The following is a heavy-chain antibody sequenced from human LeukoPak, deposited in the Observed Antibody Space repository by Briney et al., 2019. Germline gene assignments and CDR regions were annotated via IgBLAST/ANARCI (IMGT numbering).Heavy chain of an antibody. CDR3: AKATYYDYLKAGYYYGMDV. Sequence: PGGSLRLSCAASGFTFSTYAMTWVRLAPGRGLEWASAISGSGGSTSYADSVKGRFTISRDNSKNTLYLQMSSLRAEDTAVYYCAKATYYDYLKAGYYYGMDVWGQGTTVTVSS. CDR1: GFTFSTYA. J-gene: IGHJ6*02. V-gene: IGHV3-23*01. D-gene: IGHD3-16*01. CDR2: ISGSGGST.